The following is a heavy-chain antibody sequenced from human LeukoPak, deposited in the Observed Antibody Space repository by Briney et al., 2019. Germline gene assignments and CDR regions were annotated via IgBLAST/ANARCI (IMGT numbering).Heavy chain of an antibody. V-gene: IGHV3-64*02. CDR1: GFTFSSYS. J-gene: IGHJ4*02. CDR3: ARMTLYGSGTVH. Sequence: GGSLRLSCAASGFTFSSYSMHWVRQAPGKGLEYVSGISSNGGSTWYAGSVKVRFTISRDNSKNTVNLQLGSLRIEDTAVYHCARMTLYGSGTVHWGQGILVTVSS. CDR2: ISSNGGST. D-gene: IGHD3-10*01.